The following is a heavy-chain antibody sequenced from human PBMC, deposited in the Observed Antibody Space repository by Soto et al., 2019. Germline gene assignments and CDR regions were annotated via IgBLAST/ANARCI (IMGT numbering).Heavy chain of an antibody. CDR1: GFTFSSYA. Sequence: EVQLLESGGGLVQRGGSLRLSCAASGFTFSSYAMTWVRQAPGKGLEWVSGISGSGGRTYYADSVKGRFTISRDTSKNTLYLQMKRLRGEDTAVYYCAKQGADSSGSYYFDYWGQGTRVTVSS. V-gene: IGHV3-23*01. J-gene: IGHJ4*02. CDR2: ISGSGGRT. D-gene: IGHD3-22*01. CDR3: AKQGADSSGSYYFDY.